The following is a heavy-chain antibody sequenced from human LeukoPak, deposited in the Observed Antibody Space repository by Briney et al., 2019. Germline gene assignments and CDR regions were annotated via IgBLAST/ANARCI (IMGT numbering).Heavy chain of an antibody. CDR2: INPSGGST. D-gene: IGHD4-17*01. Sequence: ASVKVSCKASGYTFTSYYMHWVRQAPGQGLEWMGIINPSGGSTSYAQKFQGRVTMTRDTSTSTVYMELSSLRSEDTAVYYCARAMRGVPTGTSWFDPWGQGTLATVSS. V-gene: IGHV1-46*01. J-gene: IGHJ5*02. CDR1: GYTFTSYY. CDR3: ARAMRGVPTGTSWFDP.